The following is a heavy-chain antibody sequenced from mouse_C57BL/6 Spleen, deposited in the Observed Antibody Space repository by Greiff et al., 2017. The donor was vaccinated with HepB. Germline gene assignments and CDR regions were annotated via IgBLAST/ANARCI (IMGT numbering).Heavy chain of an antibody. CDR2: IYPGDGDT. V-gene: IGHV1-80*01. Sequence: VQLQQSGAELVKPGASVKISCKASGYAFSSYWMNWVKQRPGKGLEWIGQIYPGDGDTNYNGKFKGKATLTADKSSSTAYMQLSSLTSEDSAVYFCARSTIVTTEAWFAYWGQGTLVTVSA. CDR1: GYAFSSYW. J-gene: IGHJ3*01. CDR3: ARSTIVTTEAWFAY. D-gene: IGHD2-5*01.